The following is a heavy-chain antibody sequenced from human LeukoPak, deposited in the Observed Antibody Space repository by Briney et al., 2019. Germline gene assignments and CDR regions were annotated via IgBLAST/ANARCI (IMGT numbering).Heavy chain of an antibody. CDR1: GGSISNSDYY. J-gene: IGHJ4*02. V-gene: IGHV4-39*07. CDR2: IFYTGST. CDR3: ARGVVIAPQTFDY. Sequence: PSETLSLTCTVSGGSISNSDYYWGWIRQPPGKGLDWIANIFYTGSTYYNPSLKSRVTISVDTSKNQFSLKLSSVTAADTAVYYCARGVVIAPQTFDYWGQGTLVTVSS. D-gene: IGHD2-21*01.